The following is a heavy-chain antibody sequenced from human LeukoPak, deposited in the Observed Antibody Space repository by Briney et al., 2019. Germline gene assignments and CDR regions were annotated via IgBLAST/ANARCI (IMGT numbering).Heavy chain of an antibody. Sequence: PSETLSLTCTVSGYSISSGYYWGWIRQPPGKGLEWIGSIYTSGSTHYNPSLKSRVTISVDTSKNQFSLKLSSVTAADTAVYYCASTVAGAIDYWGQGTLVTVSS. D-gene: IGHD6-19*01. CDR2: IYTSGST. J-gene: IGHJ4*02. CDR3: ASTVAGAIDY. V-gene: IGHV4-38-2*02. CDR1: GYSISSGYY.